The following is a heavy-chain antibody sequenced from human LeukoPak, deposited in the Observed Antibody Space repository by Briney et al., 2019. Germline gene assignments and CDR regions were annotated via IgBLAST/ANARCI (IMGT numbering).Heavy chain of an antibody. CDR3: ARRSQYSSSRFDY. CDR2: IYYSGST. D-gene: IGHD6-13*01. J-gene: IGHJ4*02. CDR1: GGSISSYY. Sequence: PSETLSLTCTVSGGSISSYYWSWIRQPPGKGLEWIGYIYYSGSTNYNPSLKSRVTISVDTSKNQFSLKLSSVTAADTALYYYARRSQYSSSRFDYWGQGTLVTVSS. V-gene: IGHV4-59*08.